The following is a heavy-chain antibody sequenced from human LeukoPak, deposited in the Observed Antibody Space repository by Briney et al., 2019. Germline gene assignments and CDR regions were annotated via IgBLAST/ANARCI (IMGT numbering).Heavy chain of an antibody. V-gene: IGHV4-39*07. CDR2: IYYSGST. Sequence: SETLSLTCTVSGGSISSSSYYWGWIRQPPGKGLEWIGSIYYSGSTYYNPSLKSRVTISVDTSKNQFSLKLSSVTAADTAVYYCARGTMIVVVITTLGWFDPWGQGTLVTVSS. D-gene: IGHD3-22*01. CDR3: ARGTMIVVVITTLGWFDP. J-gene: IGHJ5*02. CDR1: GGSISSSSYY.